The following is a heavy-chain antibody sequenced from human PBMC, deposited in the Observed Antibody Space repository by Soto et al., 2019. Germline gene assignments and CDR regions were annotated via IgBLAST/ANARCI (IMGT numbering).Heavy chain of an antibody. D-gene: IGHD3-22*01. J-gene: IGHJ6*02. V-gene: IGHV3-15*07. CDR3: TTGSDSSGYWPSPYYYYYYGMDV. Sequence: GGSLRLSCAASGFTFSNAWMNWVRQAPGKGLEWVGRIKSKTDGGTTDYAAPVKGRFTISRDDSKNTLYLQMNSLKTEDTAVYYCTTGSDSSGYWPSPYYYYYYGMDVWGQGTTVTVSS. CDR2: IKSKTDGGTT. CDR1: GFTFSNAW.